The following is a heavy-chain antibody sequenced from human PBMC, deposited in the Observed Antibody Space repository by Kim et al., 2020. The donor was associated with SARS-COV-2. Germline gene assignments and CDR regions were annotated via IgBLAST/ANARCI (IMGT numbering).Heavy chain of an antibody. Sequence: SETLSLTCTVSGGSISSYYWSWIRQPPGKGLEWIGYIYYSGSTNYNPSLKSRVTISVDTSKNQFSLKLSSVTAADTAVYYCARHTPAAAGTDYYGMDVWGQGTTVTVSS. CDR3: ARHTPAAAGTDYYGMDV. CDR2: IYYSGST. CDR1: GGSISSYY. V-gene: IGHV4-59*08. D-gene: IGHD6-13*01. J-gene: IGHJ6*02.